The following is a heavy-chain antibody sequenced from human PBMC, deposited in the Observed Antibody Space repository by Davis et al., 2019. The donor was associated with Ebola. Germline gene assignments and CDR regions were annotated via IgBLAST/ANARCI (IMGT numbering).Heavy chain of an antibody. J-gene: IGHJ3*02. D-gene: IGHD2-8*01. CDR2: IYPGDSDT. Sequence: GESLKISCKGSGYSFSSYWIAWVRQMPGKGLEYMGIIYPGDSDTRYSSSFEGQVTISADRSISTAYLQWSSLKVSDTALYYCARPSTSGQGNAFNIWGQGTMVRVSS. CDR3: ARPSTSGQGNAFNI. CDR1: GYSFSSYW. V-gene: IGHV5-51*01.